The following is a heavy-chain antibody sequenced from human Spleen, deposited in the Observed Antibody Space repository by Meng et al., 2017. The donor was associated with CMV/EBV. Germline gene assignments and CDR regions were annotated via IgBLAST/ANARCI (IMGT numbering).Heavy chain of an antibody. Sequence: GGSLRLSCAASGFTFSSYSMNWVRQAPGKGLEWVSTVSGSGDRRNYADSVKGRFTISRDNSKNTLDLQMNSLRAEDTAVYYCAKSPPEPAYWNLRPYYFDYWGQGTLVTVSS. CDR3: AKSPPEPAYWNLRPYYFDY. J-gene: IGHJ4*02. D-gene: IGHD1-1*01. V-gene: IGHV3-23*01. CDR1: GFTFSSYS. CDR2: VSGSGDRR.